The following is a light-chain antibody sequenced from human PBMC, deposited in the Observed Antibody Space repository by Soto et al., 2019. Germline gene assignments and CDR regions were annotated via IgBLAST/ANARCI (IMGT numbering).Light chain of an antibody. CDR2: DVS. Sequence: QSALTQPASVSGSPGQSITISCTGTSSDVGGYNYVSWYQQHPGKAPKLMIYDVSNRPSGVSNRFSASKSDNTASLTISGLQAEDEADYYCNSYTTTSTVVFGGGTKVTVL. CDR3: NSYTTTSTVV. V-gene: IGLV2-14*01. J-gene: IGLJ3*02. CDR1: SSDVGGYNY.